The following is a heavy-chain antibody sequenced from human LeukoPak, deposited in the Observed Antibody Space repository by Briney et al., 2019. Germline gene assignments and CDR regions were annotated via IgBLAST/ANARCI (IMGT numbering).Heavy chain of an antibody. CDR1: GFTFDDYA. J-gene: IGHJ3*02. D-gene: IGHD3-10*01. Sequence: QPGGSLRLSCAASGFTFDDYAMHWVRQAPGKGLEWVSGISWNSGSIGYADSVKGRFTISRDNAKNSLYLQMNSLRAEDTAVYYCATILGGSGSYGAFDIWGQGTMVTVSS. CDR3: ATILGGSGSYGAFDI. CDR2: ISWNSGSI. V-gene: IGHV3-9*01.